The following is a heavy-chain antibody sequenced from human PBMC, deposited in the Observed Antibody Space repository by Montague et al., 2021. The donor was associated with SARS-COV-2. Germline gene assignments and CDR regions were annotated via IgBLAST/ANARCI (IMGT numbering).Heavy chain of an antibody. Sequence: SETLSLTCTVDVGSCSGYYGSRSRQPPGKGLEWSGGIKQSGRNNNNPSLKSRVIISVDTSKNQFSLKLSSVTAADTAVYYFARRGSLVWGVTVSAELDYWGQGILGIVST. J-gene: IGHJ4*02. CDR1: VGSCSGYY. D-gene: IGHD3-10*01. CDR2: IKQSGRN. V-gene: IGHV4-34*01. CDR3: ARRGSLVWGVTVSAELDY.